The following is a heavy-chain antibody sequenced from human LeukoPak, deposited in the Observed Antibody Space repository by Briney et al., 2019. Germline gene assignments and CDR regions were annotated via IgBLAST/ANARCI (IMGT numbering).Heavy chain of an antibody. CDR1: GFTFSSYG. D-gene: IGHD3-10*01. CDR3: AKDNYYGSGSHDY. Sequence: PRRSLRLSCAASGFTFSSYGMHWVRQAPGKGLEWVAVIWYDGSNKYYADSVKGRFTISRDNSKNTLYLQMNSLRAEDTAVYYCAKDNYYGSGSHDYWGQGTLVTVSS. J-gene: IGHJ4*02. CDR2: IWYDGSNK. V-gene: IGHV3-33*06.